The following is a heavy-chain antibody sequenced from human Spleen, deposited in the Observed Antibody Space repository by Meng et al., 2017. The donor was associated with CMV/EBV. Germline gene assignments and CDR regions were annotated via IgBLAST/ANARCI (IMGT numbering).Heavy chain of an antibody. CDR2: ITSSGGFT. D-gene: IGHD3-16*01. CDR3: ARDIHFGGYFDY. Sequence: GGSLRLSCAASGFTFSSYSMIWVRQAPGKGLEWVSSITSSGGFTYYADSVKGRFTVSRDNARNSLYLQMNSLRVEDTAVYYCARDIHFGGYFDYWGQGTLVTVSS. J-gene: IGHJ4*02. V-gene: IGHV3-21*01. CDR1: GFTFSSYS.